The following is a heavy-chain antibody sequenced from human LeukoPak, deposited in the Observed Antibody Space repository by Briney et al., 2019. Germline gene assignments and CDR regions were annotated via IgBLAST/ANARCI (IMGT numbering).Heavy chain of an antibody. Sequence: GGSLRLSCEASGFTFSAYAMTWVRQAPGKGLEWVSSIGSDNKSHYSESVKGRFAISRDNSKSIVFLQLNSLRAEDTAVYYCARGVFRAVIKDWGQGTLVTVSS. D-gene: IGHD3-10*01. CDR2: IGSDNKS. J-gene: IGHJ4*02. CDR3: ARGVFRAVIKD. CDR1: GFTFSAYA. V-gene: IGHV3-23*05.